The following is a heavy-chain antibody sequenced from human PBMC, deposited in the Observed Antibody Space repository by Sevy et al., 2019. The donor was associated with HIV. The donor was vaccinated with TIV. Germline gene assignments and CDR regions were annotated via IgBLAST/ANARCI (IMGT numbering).Heavy chain of an antibody. J-gene: IGHJ4*02. Sequence: GGSLRLSCAASGFTFSTYAMHWVRQAPGKGLEWVAVISNDGSNEYYADSVKGRFTISRDNSKNTLYLQMNSLRTEDTAVYYCAREVVYCSGGSCYFRSYYFDYWGQRILVTVSS. D-gene: IGHD2-15*01. CDR3: AREVVYCSGGSCYFRSYYFDY. V-gene: IGHV3-30*04. CDR2: ISNDGSNE. CDR1: GFTFSTYA.